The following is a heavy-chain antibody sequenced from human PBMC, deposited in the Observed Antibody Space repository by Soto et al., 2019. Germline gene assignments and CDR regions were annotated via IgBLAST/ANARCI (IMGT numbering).Heavy chain of an antibody. CDR1: GGTFSSYA. Sequence: QMQLVQSGAEVKKPGSSVKVSCKASGGTFSSYAISWVRQAPGQGLEWLGEIIPIFGTTKYAQNLQGRVTLTADKSTSTAYMELSSLGSEDTAVYYCXXXXXXXXXRAVIRSGMDVWGQGTT. CDR3: XXXXXXXXXRAVIRSGMDV. V-gene: IGHV1-69*06. CDR2: IIPIFGTT. J-gene: IGHJ6*02. D-gene: IGHD3-10*01.